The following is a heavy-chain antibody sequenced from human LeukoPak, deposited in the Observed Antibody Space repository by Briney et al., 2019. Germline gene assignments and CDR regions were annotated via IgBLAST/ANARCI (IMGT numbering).Heavy chain of an antibody. CDR1: GFTFSSYW. CDR2: VNSDGSST. V-gene: IGHV3-74*01. CDR3: AGGLSGYYYTVGY. D-gene: IGHD3-22*01. J-gene: IGHJ4*02. Sequence: GGSLRLSCAASGFTFSSYWMHWVRQAPGKGLVWVSRVNSDGSSTTYADSVKGRFTISRDNAKNTLYLQMNSLRAEDTAVYYCAGGLSGYYYTVGYWGQGTLVTVSS.